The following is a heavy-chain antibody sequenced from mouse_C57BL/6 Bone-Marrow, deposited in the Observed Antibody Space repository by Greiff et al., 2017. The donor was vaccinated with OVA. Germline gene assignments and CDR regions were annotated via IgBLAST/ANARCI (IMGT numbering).Heavy chain of an antibody. Sequence: QVQLQQSGAELVKPGASVKLSCKASGYTFTSYWMHWVKQRPGQGLEWIGMIHPNSGSTNYNEKFKSKATLTVDKSSSTAYMQLSSLTSEDSAVYYCATNYTDAMDYWGQGTSVTVSS. J-gene: IGHJ4*01. V-gene: IGHV1-64*01. CDR2: IHPNSGST. CDR3: ATNYTDAMDY. CDR1: GYTFTSYW. D-gene: IGHD1-1*01.